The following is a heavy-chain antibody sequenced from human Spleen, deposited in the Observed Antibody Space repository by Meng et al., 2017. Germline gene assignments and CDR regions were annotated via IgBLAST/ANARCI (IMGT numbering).Heavy chain of an antibody. CDR3: AGRGRDGDNFGVGDKY. J-gene: IGHJ4*02. V-gene: IGHV5-51*01. D-gene: IGHD5-24*01. Sequence: KVSCKGSGDIFSNFWIAWVRQVPGKGLEWMGIIFPGDSDTRYSSSFQGQVTTSADKSTSTAYLQWSCLKASDTAMYYCAGRGRDGDNFGVGDKYWGQGTLVTVSS. CDR2: IFPGDSDT. CDR1: GDIFSNFW.